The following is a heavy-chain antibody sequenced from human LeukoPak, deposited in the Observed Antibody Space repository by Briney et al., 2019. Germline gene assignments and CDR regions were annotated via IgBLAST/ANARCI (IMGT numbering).Heavy chain of an antibody. CDR1: GYTLTELS. Sequence: ASVKVSCKVSGYTLTELSMHWVRQAPGQGLEWMGWINPNSGGTNYAQKFQGRVTMTRDTSISTAYMELSRLTSDDTAVYYCARGRGIEGITILEDYWGQGALVTVSS. V-gene: IGHV1-2*02. D-gene: IGHD1-26*01. J-gene: IGHJ4*02. CDR2: INPNSGGT. CDR3: ARGRGIEGITILEDY.